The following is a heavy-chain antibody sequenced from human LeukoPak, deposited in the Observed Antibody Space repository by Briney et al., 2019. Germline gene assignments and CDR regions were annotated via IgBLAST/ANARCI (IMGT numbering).Heavy chain of an antibody. J-gene: IGHJ5*02. CDR1: GGSISSSSSY. CDR2: IYYSGST. CDR3: ATLSGYDSAGWFDP. Sequence: SETLSLTCTVSGGSISSSSSYWGWIRQPPGKGLEWIGSIYYSGSTNYNPSLKGRVTISVDTSKNQFSLKLSSVTAADTAVYYCATLSGYDSAGWFDPWGQGTLVTVSS. V-gene: IGHV4-39*07. D-gene: IGHD5-12*01.